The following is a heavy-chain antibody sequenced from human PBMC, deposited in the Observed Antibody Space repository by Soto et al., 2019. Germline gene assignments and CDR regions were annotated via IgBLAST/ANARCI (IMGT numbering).Heavy chain of an antibody. J-gene: IGHJ4*02. CDR3: ASLLGYCSSTSCYMFDY. CDR1: GGSISSGGYY. V-gene: IGHV4-31*03. CDR2: IYYSGST. Sequence: QVQLQQSGPGLVKPSQTLSLTCTVSGGSISSGGYYWSWIRQHPGKGLEWFGYIYYSGSTYYNPSLESRYTRAVDTSKNQFSLKLSSVTGADTAVYYCASLLGYCSSTSCYMFDYWGQGTLVTVSS. D-gene: IGHD2-2*02.